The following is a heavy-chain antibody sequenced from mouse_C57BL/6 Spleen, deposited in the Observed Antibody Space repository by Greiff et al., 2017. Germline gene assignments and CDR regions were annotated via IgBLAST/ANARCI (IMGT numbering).Heavy chain of an antibody. V-gene: IGHV2-5*01. CDR2: IWRGGST. J-gene: IGHJ4*01. CDR1: GFSFTSYG. Sequence: VQLQQSGPGLVQPSQSLSITCTVSGFSFTSYGVHWVRQSPGKGLEWLGVIWRGGSTDYNAAFMSRLSITKDNSKSQVFFKMNSLQADDTAIYYCAKNYDYDEAMDYWGQGTSVTVSS. D-gene: IGHD2-4*01. CDR3: AKNYDYDEAMDY.